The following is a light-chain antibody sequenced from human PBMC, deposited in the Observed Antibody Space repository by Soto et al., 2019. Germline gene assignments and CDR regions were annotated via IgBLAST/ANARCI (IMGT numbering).Light chain of an antibody. CDR1: QSINNNY. Sequence: EIVLTQSPGTLSLSPGERATLSCRASQSINNNYLAWYQQKRGQAPRLLIYGASSRATGIPDRFSGSGSGKDFTLNISRLEPEDFAVYYCQQYGGSPRTFAQGTKVKIK. CDR3: QQYGGSPRT. CDR2: GAS. V-gene: IGKV3-20*01. J-gene: IGKJ1*01.